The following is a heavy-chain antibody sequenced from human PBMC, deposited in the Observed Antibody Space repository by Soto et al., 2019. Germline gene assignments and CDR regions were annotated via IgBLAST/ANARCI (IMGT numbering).Heavy chain of an antibody. CDR1: GGSISSGGYY. V-gene: IGHV4-31*03. CDR3: ARIISFRGYYGMDV. CDR2: IYYSGST. D-gene: IGHD2-21*01. J-gene: IGHJ6*02. Sequence: PSETLSLTCTVSGGSISSGGYYWSWIRQHPGKGLEWIGYIYYSGSTYYNPSLKSRVTISVDTSKNQFSLKLGSVTAADTAVYYCARIISFRGYYGMDVWGQGTTVTVSS.